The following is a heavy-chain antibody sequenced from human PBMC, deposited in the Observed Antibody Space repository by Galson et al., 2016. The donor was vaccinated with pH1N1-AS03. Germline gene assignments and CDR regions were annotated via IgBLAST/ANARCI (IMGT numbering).Heavy chain of an antibody. V-gene: IGHV3-23*01. J-gene: IGHJ5*02. CDR1: GFTFSIYA. CDR3: VRGSGSPHWFDP. Sequence: SLRLSCAASGFTFSIYAMHWVRQAPGKGLEWVSGVGGVDGSLWYAESVKGRFTVSRDNSKGTLDLQMNSLRADDTAVYYCVRGSGSPHWFDPWGQGTLVTVSS. D-gene: IGHD3-3*01. CDR2: VGGVDGSL.